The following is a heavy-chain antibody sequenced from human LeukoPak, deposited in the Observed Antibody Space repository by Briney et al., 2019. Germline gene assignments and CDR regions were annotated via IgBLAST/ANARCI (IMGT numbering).Heavy chain of an antibody. J-gene: IGHJ3*02. Sequence: SETLSLTCTVSGGSISRGGYYWSWVRQHPGKGLERIGYIYYNGNTYYNPSLKSRLTISVDTSKNQFSLKLSSVTAADTAVYYCARRNVLTEGEAFDIWGQGTLVTVSS. V-gene: IGHV4-31*03. CDR3: ARRNVLTEGEAFDI. CDR2: IYYNGNT. D-gene: IGHD3-16*01. CDR1: GGSISRGGYY.